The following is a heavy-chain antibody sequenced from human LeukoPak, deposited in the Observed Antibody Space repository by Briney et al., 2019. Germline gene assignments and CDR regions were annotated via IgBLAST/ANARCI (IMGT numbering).Heavy chain of an antibody. Sequence: PSETLSLTCTVSNGSISSSSYYWGWIRQPPGKGLEWIGSIHYSGSTYYNPSLKSRVTISLDTSKNQFPLKLSSVTAADTAVYYCARPSDYDFWSGYSFQHWGQGTLVTVSS. J-gene: IGHJ1*01. CDR3: ARPSDYDFWSGYSFQH. V-gene: IGHV4-39*01. CDR2: IHYSGST. D-gene: IGHD3-3*01. CDR1: NGSISSSSYY.